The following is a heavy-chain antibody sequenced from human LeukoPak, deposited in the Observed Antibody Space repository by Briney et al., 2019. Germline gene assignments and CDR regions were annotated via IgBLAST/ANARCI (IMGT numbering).Heavy chain of an antibody. Sequence: QAGGSLRLSCAASRFTFSSYAMSWVRQAPGKGLEWVSGISGSGGSTYYADSVKGRFTISRDNSKNTLYLQMNSLRAEDTAVYYCAKLGARDLYSGNYWGQGTLVTVSS. CDR2: ISGSGGST. CDR3: AKLGARDLYSGNY. D-gene: IGHD1-26*01. CDR1: RFTFSSYA. V-gene: IGHV3-23*01. J-gene: IGHJ4*02.